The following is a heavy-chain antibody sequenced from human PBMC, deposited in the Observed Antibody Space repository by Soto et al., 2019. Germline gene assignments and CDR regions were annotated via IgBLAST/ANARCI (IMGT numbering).Heavy chain of an antibody. V-gene: IGHV2-5*02. J-gene: IGHJ4*02. CDR1: GFSLTTSGVG. D-gene: IGHD3-10*01. Sequence: QITLKESGPTLVKPTQTLTLTCTFSGFSLTTSGVGVGWIRQPPGKALEWLALLYWDDDKRYSPSLKSRLTIPMATSNNPVVLTMTNIDPVDTGTYFCAHSSGRSGDYWGQGTLVTVSS. CDR3: AHSSGRSGDY. CDR2: LYWDDDK.